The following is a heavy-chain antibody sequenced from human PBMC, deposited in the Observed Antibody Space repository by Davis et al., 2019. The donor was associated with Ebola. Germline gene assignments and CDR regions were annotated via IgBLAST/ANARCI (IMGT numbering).Heavy chain of an antibody. V-gene: IGHV3-9*01. Sequence: GGSLRLSCAASGFTFDDYAMHWVRQAPGKGLEWVSGISWNSGSIGYADSVKGRFTISRDNAKNSLYLQMNSLRAEDTALYYCAKATGGSGHDAFDIWGQGTMVTVSS. CDR1: GFTFDDYA. CDR2: ISWNSGSI. D-gene: IGHD1-26*01. CDR3: AKATGGSGHDAFDI. J-gene: IGHJ3*02.